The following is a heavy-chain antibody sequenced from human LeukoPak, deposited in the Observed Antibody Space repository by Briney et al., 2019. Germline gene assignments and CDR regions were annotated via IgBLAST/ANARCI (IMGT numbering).Heavy chain of an antibody. V-gene: IGHV3-9*01. D-gene: IGHD3-22*01. CDR1: GFTFDDYA. CDR2: ISWNSGSI. CDR3: AKGHYDSSGYLDY. Sequence: PGGSLRLSCAASGFTFDDYAMHWVRQAPGKGLEWVSGISWNSGSIGYADSVKGRFTISRDNAKNSLYLQMNSLRAEDTALYYCAKGHYDSSGYLDYWGQGTLVTVSS. J-gene: IGHJ4*02.